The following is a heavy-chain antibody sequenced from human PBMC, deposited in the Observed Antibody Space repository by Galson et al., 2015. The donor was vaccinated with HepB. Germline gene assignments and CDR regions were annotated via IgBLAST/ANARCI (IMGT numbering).Heavy chain of an antibody. Sequence: QSGAEVKQPGESLKISCKGSGYSFISYWIGWVRQMPGKGLEWMGIIFPGDSDTRYSPSFQGQVTISADKSISTAFLQWSSLKASDTAMYYCARLTAVVTPRYFDYWAQGTLVTVSS. CDR2: IFPGDSDT. CDR1: GYSFISYW. CDR3: ARLTAVVTPRYFDY. D-gene: IGHD4-23*01. V-gene: IGHV5-51*01. J-gene: IGHJ4*02.